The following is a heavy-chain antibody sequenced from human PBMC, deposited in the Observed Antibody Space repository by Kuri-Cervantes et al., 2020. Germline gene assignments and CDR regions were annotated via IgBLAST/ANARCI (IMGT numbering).Heavy chain of an antibody. CDR1: GGSISSSNW. V-gene: IGHV4-4*02. Sequence: SLRLSCAVSGGSISSSNWWSWVRQPPGKGLEWIGEIYHSGSTNYNPSLKSRVTISVDKSKNQFSLKLSSVTAADTAVYYCARVLSVAGAFDIWGQGTKVTVSS. CDR3: ARVLSVAGAFDI. D-gene: IGHD6-19*01. CDR2: IYHSGST. J-gene: IGHJ3*02.